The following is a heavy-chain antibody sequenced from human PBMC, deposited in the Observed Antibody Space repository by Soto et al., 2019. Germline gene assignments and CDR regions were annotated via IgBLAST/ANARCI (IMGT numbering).Heavy chain of an antibody. J-gene: IGHJ6*02. CDR1: GFTFSSYG. CDR3: ASSYDYVWGSPRGNGMDV. CDR2: IWYDGSNK. V-gene: IGHV3-33*01. Sequence: GGSLRLSCAASGFTFSSYGMHWVRQAPGKGLEWVAVIWYDGSNKYYADSVKGRFTISRDNSKNTLYLQMNSLRAEDTAVYYCASSYDYVWGSPRGNGMDVWGQGTTVTVSS. D-gene: IGHD3-16*01.